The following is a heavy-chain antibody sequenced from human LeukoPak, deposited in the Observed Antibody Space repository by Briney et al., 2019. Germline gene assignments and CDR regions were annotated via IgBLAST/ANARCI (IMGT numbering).Heavy chain of an antibody. V-gene: IGHV1-2*02. J-gene: IGHJ4*02. Sequence: ASVKVSCKASGYSFIDYYMHWVRQAPGQGLEWMGWIDPKSGGTNYAQKFQDRVTMTTDTSISTAYMELSRLTSDDTAVYYCAPATMTFDYWGQGTLVTVSS. CDR1: GYSFIDYY. CDR2: IDPKSGGT. D-gene: IGHD5-24*01. CDR3: APATMTFDY.